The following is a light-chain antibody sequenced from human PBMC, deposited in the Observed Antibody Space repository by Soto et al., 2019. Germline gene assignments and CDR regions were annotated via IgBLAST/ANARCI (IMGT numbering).Light chain of an antibody. CDR2: GVR. J-gene: IGLJ1*01. CDR3: SSVSANRLYV. CDR1: SNDIGTYDY. V-gene: IGLV2-14*01. Sequence: QSALTQPTSVSGSPGQSITISCTGNSNDIGTYDYVCWYQQHPGKAPRLLIHGVRNRPPGISGRFSASKSGLTASLTISGLQAEDEADYYCSSVSANRLYVFGPGTKLTVL.